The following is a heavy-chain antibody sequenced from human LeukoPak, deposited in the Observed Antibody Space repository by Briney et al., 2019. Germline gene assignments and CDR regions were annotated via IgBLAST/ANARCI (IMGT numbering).Heavy chain of an antibody. CDR3: ARDRKGWIQLDY. V-gene: IGHV4-31*11. CDR2: IFDGGNT. CDR1: GGSISSGGYY. D-gene: IGHD5-18*01. J-gene: IGHJ4*02. Sequence: SETLSLTCAVSGGSISSGGYYWSWIRQHPGKGLEWIGYIFDGGNTYYNPSLKSRVTISVDTSKNQLSLNLTSVTAADTAVFYCARDRKGWIQLDYWGQGTLVTVSS.